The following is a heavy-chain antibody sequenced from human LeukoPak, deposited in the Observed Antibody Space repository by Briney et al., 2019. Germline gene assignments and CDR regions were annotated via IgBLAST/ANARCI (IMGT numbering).Heavy chain of an antibody. CDR2: INPNSGDT. V-gene: IGHV1-2*06. Sequence: GASVTVSCTASGYTFTGYHMHWVRQAPGQGLEWMGRINPNSGDTNYAQKFQGRVTMTRDTSISTAYMELSRLRSDDTAVYYCARHDYGDSQLDYWGQGTLVTVSS. CDR3: ARHDYGDSQLDY. J-gene: IGHJ4*02. D-gene: IGHD4-17*01. CDR1: GYTFTGYH.